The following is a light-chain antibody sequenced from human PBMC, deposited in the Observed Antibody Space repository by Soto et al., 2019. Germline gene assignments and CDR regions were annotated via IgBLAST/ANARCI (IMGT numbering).Light chain of an antibody. Sequence: QLVLTQSPSASASLGASVKLTCTLSSGHSNYAIAWHQQQSEKGPRYLMKLNSDGSHSKGAGIPDRFSGSRSGAARSLTISRLQSEDEADYYCQTWGSGIVVFGGGTKLTVL. CDR3: QTWGSGIVV. V-gene: IGLV4-69*01. CDR1: SGHSNYA. J-gene: IGLJ2*01. CDR2: LNSDGSH.